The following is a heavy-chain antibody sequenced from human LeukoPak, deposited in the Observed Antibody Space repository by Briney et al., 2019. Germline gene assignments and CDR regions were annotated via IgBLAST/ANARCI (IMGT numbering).Heavy chain of an antibody. Sequence: PSETLSLTCIVSGGSISIYYWSWIRQPAGKGLEWIGHFYTSGSTNYNPSLKSRVTMSVDTSKNQFSLNLSSVTAADTAVYYCARTDLYDSSGYFDYWGQGTLVTVSS. D-gene: IGHD3-22*01. CDR3: ARTDLYDSSGYFDY. CDR2: FYTSGST. J-gene: IGHJ4*02. V-gene: IGHV4-4*07. CDR1: GGSISIYY.